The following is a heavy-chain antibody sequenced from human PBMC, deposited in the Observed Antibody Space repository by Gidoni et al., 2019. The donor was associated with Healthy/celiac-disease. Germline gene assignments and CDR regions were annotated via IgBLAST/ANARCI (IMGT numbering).Heavy chain of an antibody. CDR1: GLTFEDYA. J-gene: IGHJ4*02. CDR3: AKDIGNGGRELYYFDY. CDR2: ISWNSSSI. D-gene: IGHD2-15*01. V-gene: IGHV3-9*01. Sequence: EVQLVESGGGLVQPGRSLRLSCAASGLTFEDYAMHWIRQAPGKGLEWVSSISWNSSSIGYADSVKGRFTISRDNAKNSLYLQMNSLRAEDTALYYCAKDIGNGGRELYYFDYWGQGTLVTVS.